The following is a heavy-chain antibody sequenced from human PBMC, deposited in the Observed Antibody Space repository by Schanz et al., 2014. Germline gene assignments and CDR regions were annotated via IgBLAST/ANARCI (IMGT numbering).Heavy chain of an antibody. D-gene: IGHD4-17*01. J-gene: IGHJ5*02. V-gene: IGHV1-46*01. CDR2: INPSGGST. CDR1: GYTFTSYS. Sequence: QVQLVQSGAEVKKPGASVKVSCKASGYTFTSYSMHWVRQAPGQGLEWMGMINPSGGSTTYAQKFQGRVTMTRDTSTSTVYMELNSLNSDDTAVYYCATLDYADSVSWGQGTLVTVSS. CDR3: ATLDYADSVS.